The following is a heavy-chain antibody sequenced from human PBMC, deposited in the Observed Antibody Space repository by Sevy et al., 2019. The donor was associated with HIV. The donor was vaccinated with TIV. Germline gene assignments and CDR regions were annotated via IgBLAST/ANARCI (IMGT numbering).Heavy chain of an antibody. V-gene: IGHV3-48*03. CDR3: ARRTGFYYGSWIYFDY. CDR1: GFTFSSYE. CDR2: ISVSGSTI. Sequence: GGSLRLSCAASGFTFSSYEMNWVRQAPGKGLEWVSYISVSGSTIYYADSVKGRFTSSRDNDKNSTYMQMNSLRAEDTAVYYSARRTGFYYGSWIYFDYWGQGTLVTVSS. J-gene: IGHJ4*02. D-gene: IGHD3-10*01.